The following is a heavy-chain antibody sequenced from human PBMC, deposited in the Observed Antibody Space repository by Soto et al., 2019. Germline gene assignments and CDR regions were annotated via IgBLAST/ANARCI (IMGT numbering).Heavy chain of an antibody. D-gene: IGHD6-13*01. J-gene: IGHJ3*01. CDR1: GYTFTAYG. V-gene: IGHV1-18*01. CDR3: ARAKEQQMSHAFDF. Sequence: QVHLVQSGPEVKKPGASVKVSCKTSGYTFTAYGFSWVRQAPGQGLEWMGWISAYDGDTKYAQNLQGRVTMTTDTSTSTVYMELRSLRSDDTAVYYSARAKEQQMSHAFDFWGQGTMVTVSS. CDR2: ISAYDGDT.